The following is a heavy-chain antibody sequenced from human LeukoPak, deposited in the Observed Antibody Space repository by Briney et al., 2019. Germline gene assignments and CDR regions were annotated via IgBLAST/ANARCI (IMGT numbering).Heavy chain of an antibody. V-gene: IGHV3-30*02. CDR2: IRYNGNNQ. CDR1: GFTFNNYG. J-gene: IGHJ4*02. D-gene: IGHD4-23*01. CDR3: ARGAHKRDDYGGFFDY. Sequence: GGSLRLSCAASGFTFNNYGLHWVRQAPGKGLEWVAFIRYNGNNQYYADSVKGRFTISRDNSKNTLYLQMNSLRTEDTALYYCARGAHKRDDYGGFFDYWGQGTLVTVSS.